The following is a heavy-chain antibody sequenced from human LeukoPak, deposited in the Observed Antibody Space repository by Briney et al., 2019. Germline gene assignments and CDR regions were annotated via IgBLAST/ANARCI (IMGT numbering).Heavy chain of an antibody. Sequence: GASVKVSCKASGYTFTSYGISWVRQAPGQGLEWMGWINAYNGNTNYAQKLQGRVTMTTDTSTSTAYMELRSLRSDDTAVYYCARDSTYCSGTSCYTYNWFDPWGQGTLVTVSS. CDR1: GYTFTSYG. J-gene: IGHJ5*02. CDR2: INAYNGNT. CDR3: ARDSTYCSGTSCYTYNWFDP. V-gene: IGHV1-18*01. D-gene: IGHD2-2*02.